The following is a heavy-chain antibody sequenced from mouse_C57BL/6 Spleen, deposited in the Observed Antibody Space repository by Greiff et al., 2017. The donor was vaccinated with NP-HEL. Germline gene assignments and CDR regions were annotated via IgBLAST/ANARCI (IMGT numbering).Heavy chain of an antibody. CDR3: ARWGVVRPYFDV. CDR1: GYTFTDYN. Sequence: EVQLQQSGPELVKPGASVKIPCKASGYTFTDYNMDWVKQSHGKSLEWIGDINPNNGGTIYNQKFKGKATLTVDKSSSTAYMELRSLTSEDTAVYYCARWGVVRPYFDVWGTGTTVTVSS. J-gene: IGHJ1*03. CDR2: INPNNGGT. D-gene: IGHD1-1*01. V-gene: IGHV1-18*01.